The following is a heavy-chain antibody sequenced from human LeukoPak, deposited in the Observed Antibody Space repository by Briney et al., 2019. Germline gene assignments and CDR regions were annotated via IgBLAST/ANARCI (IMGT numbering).Heavy chain of an antibody. J-gene: IGHJ6*04. D-gene: IGHD3-10*02. CDR3: AELGITMIGGV. CDR2: ISSSGATI. V-gene: IGHV3-48*03. Sequence: GGSLRLSCVASGFTFHNYEMNWVRQAPGKGLEWVSYISSSGATIYYADAVKGRFTIPRDNAKSSLYLQMNSLRAEDTAVYYCAELGITMIGGVWGKGTTVTISS. CDR1: GFTFHNYE.